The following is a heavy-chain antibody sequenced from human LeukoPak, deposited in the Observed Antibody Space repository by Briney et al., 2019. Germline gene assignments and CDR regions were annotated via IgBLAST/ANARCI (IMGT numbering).Heavy chain of an antibody. CDR2: INPNSGGT. V-gene: IGHV1-2*02. Sequence: ASVKVSCKASGSTFTDYYMHWVRQAPGQGLEWMGWINPNSGGTNFAQKFQARVAMTRDTSISTAYMQLGSLRSDDTAVYYCARARWQLVPYFDSWGQGTLVTVSS. CDR3: ARARWQLVPYFDS. D-gene: IGHD6-6*01. J-gene: IGHJ4*02. CDR1: GSTFTDYY.